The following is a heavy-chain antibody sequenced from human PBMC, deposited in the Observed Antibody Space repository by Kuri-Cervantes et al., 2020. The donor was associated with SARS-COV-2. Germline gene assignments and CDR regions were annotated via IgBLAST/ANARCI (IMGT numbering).Heavy chain of an antibody. Sequence: GGSLRLSCAASEFTFSSYGMHWVRQAPGKGLEWVAVIWSDRTNKYYADSAKGRFTISRDNSKNTLYLQMNSLRAEDTAVYFCARALYGGRLDYSPTSGYYYEGMDVWGQGTMVTVSS. J-gene: IGHJ6*02. CDR3: ARALYGGRLDYSPTSGYYYEGMDV. CDR2: IWSDRTNK. D-gene: IGHD3-9*01. CDR1: EFTFSSYG. V-gene: IGHV3-33*01.